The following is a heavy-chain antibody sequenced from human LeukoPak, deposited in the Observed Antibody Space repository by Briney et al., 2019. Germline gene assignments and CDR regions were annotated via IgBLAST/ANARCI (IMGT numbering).Heavy chain of an antibody. V-gene: IGHV3-48*01. CDR3: ARGHGGNSGSS. Sequence: GGSLRLSCAASGFTFSIYSMNWVRQAPGKGLEWVSYISSSSATIHYADSVKGRFTISRDNAKSSLYLQMNSLRAEDTAVYYCARGHGGNSGSSWGRGTLVTVSS. D-gene: IGHD4-23*01. CDR1: GFTFSIYS. J-gene: IGHJ4*02. CDR2: ISSSSATI.